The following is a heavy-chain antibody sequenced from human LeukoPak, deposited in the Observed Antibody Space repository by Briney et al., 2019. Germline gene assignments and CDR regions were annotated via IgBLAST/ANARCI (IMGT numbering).Heavy chain of an antibody. V-gene: IGHV4-59*01. Sequence: SETLSLTCTVSGGSISSYYWSWIRQPPGKGLEWIGYIYYSGSTNYNPSLKSRVTISVDTSKNQFSLKLSSVTAADTAVYYCGGALGEVTPFDIWGQGTMVTVSS. CDR1: GGSISSYY. CDR2: IYYSGST. D-gene: IGHD3-16*01. CDR3: GGALGEVTPFDI. J-gene: IGHJ3*02.